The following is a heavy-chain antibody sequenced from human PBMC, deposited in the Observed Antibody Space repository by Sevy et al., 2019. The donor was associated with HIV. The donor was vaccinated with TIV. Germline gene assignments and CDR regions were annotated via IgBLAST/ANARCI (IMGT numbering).Heavy chain of an antibody. V-gene: IGHV3-30*04. Sequence: GGSLRLSCAASRFTFNSYAMYWVRQAPGKGLEWVAVISYDGSFKNYADSVKGRFTISRDNSKNTLYLQMNSLRREDTAIYYCARDADEGPYGSTWFSNWLDPWGQGTLVTVSS. D-gene: IGHD6-13*01. CDR1: RFTFNSYA. CDR3: ARDADEGPYGSTWFSNWLDP. CDR2: ISYDGSFK. J-gene: IGHJ5*02.